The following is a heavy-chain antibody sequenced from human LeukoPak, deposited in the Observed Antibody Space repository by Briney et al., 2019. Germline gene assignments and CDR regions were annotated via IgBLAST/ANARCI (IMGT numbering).Heavy chain of an antibody. J-gene: IGHJ5*02. D-gene: IGHD3-10*01. Sequence: PQASVKVSCKASGYSFADYYMHWVRQAPGHGLEWMGWIKPNSGGTRSAQKFQGRVTMTRDTSISTAYMELSSLRYDDTAVYYCATNILVRDIINWFDPWGQGTLVTVSS. V-gene: IGHV1-2*02. CDR3: ATNILVRDIINWFDP. CDR2: IKPNSGGT. CDR1: GYSFADYY.